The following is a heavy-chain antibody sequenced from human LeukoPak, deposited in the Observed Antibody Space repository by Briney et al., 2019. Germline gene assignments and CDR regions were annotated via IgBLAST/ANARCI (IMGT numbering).Heavy chain of an antibody. CDR2: INHSGST. J-gene: IGHJ4*02. CDR3: ARSSRWLGADY. Sequence: SETLSLTCALYGGSFSGYYWSWIRQPPGKGLEWIGEINHSGSTNYNPSLKRRVTISVDTSKNQFSLKLSSVTAADTAVYYCARSSRWLGADYWGQGTLVTVSS. V-gene: IGHV4-34*01. CDR1: GGSFSGYY. D-gene: IGHD6-19*01.